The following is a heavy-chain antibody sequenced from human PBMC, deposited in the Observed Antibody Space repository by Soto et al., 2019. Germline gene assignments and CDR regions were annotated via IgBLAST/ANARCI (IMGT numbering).Heavy chain of an antibody. D-gene: IGHD3-16*01. Sequence: QVQLVQSGAEVKKPGASVKVSCKTSGYTFTNFGLSWVRQAPGQGLEWMGWISAYNGNTNYAQNFQGRVTMTTDTYTSTAYMEVRSLRSDDAAADYCARWGTPIDYWGQGTLVTVSS. V-gene: IGHV1-18*01. CDR3: ARWGTPIDY. J-gene: IGHJ4*02. CDR2: ISAYNGNT. CDR1: GYTFTNFG.